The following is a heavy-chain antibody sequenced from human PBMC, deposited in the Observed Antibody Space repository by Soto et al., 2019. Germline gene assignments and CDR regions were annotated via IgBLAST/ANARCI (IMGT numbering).Heavy chain of an antibody. J-gene: IGHJ5*02. V-gene: IGHV4-39*07. Sequence: SETLSLTCTVSGGSISTSSYYWGWIRQTPGEGPEWIGTIYYSGNTYHNPSLKSRVTISIDTSKNLFSLKLSSVTDADTAVYYCARDPNTIFYTWGQGILVTVSS. CDR3: ARDPNTIFYT. D-gene: IGHD3-3*01. CDR1: GGSISTSSYY. CDR2: IYYSGNT.